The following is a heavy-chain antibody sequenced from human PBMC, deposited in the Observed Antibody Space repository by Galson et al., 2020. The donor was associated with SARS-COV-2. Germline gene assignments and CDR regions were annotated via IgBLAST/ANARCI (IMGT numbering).Heavy chain of an antibody. CDR2: IKQDGSEK. CDR1: GFTFSSYW. V-gene: IGHV3-7*03. J-gene: IGHJ4*02. CDR3: ARPFYDYGDYALDY. Sequence: GGSLRLSCAASGFTFSSYWMSWVRQAPGKGLEWVANIKQDGSEKYYVDSVKGRFTISRDNAKNSLYLQMNSLRAEDTAVYYCARPFYDYGDYALDYWGQGTLVTISS. D-gene: IGHD4-17*01.